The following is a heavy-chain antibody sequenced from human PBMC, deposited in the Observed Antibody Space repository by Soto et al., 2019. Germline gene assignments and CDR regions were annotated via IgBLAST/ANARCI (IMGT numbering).Heavy chain of an antibody. J-gene: IGHJ6*02. CDR2: IDPSDSYT. CDR1: GYSFTSYW. CDR3: ARLPLGFVVVPAAIEARYGMDV. Sequence: GESLKISCKGSGYSFTSYWICWVRQMPGKGLEWMGRIDPSDSYTNYSPSFQGHVTISADKSISTAYLQWSSLKASDTAMYYCARLPLGFVVVPAAIEARYGMDVWGQGTTVTVSS. D-gene: IGHD2-2*02. V-gene: IGHV5-10-1*01.